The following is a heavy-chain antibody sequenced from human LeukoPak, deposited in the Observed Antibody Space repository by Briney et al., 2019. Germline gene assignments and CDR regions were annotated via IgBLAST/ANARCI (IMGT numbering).Heavy chain of an antibody. CDR3: ARYDSDAGAVDV. V-gene: IGHV3-66*01. CDR1: GITVSSTC. D-gene: IGHD3-10*01. CDR2: ICGDGST. J-gene: IGHJ6*04. Sequence: PGGSLRLSCAASGITVSSTCMSWVRQAPGKGLEWVSTICGDGSTYYADSVKGRFIISRDSSRNMLNLQMNSLRAEDTALYYCARYDSDAGAVDVWGKGTTVTASS.